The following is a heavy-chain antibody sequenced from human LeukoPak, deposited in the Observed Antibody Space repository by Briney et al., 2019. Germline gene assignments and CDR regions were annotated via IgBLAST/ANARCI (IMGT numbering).Heavy chain of an antibody. CDR3: EGSAGY. J-gene: IGHJ4*02. Sequence: PGGSLRLSCAAPGFTFSNSWMSWVRQAPGKGLEWVANIKRDGSEKYYVDSVKGRFTISRDNAKSSLFLQMNSLRADDTAVYYCEGSAGYWGQGTLVTVPS. CDR2: IKRDGSEK. CDR1: GFTFSNSW. V-gene: IGHV3-7*01.